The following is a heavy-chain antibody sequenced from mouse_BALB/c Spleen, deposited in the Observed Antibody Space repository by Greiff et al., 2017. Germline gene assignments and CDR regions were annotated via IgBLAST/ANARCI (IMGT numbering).Heavy chain of an antibody. Sequence: EVKLVESGGDLVKPGGSLKLSCAASGFTFSSYGMSWVRQTPDKRLEWVATISSGGSYTYYPDSVKGRFTISRDNAKNTLYLQMSSLKSEDTAMYYCAIIYYYGSSYHFDYWGQGTTLTVSS. V-gene: IGHV5-6*01. CDR3: AIIYYYGSSYHFDY. D-gene: IGHD1-1*01. J-gene: IGHJ2*01. CDR2: ISSGGSYT. CDR1: GFTFSSYG.